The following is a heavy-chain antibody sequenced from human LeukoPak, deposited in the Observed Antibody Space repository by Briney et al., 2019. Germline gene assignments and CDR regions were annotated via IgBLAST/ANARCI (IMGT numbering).Heavy chain of an antibody. J-gene: IGHJ3*02. Sequence: GGSLRLSCAASGFTFSSYSMNWVRQAPGKGLEWVSSISSSSSYIYYADSVKGRFTISRDNAKNSLYLQMNSLRAEDTAVYYCAKDNDSSGYYPGAFDIWGQGTMVTVSS. CDR2: ISSSSSYI. D-gene: IGHD3-22*01. CDR3: AKDNDSSGYYPGAFDI. V-gene: IGHV3-21*01. CDR1: GFTFSSYS.